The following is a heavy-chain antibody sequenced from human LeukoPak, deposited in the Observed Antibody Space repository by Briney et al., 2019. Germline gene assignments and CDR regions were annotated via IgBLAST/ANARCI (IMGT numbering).Heavy chain of an antibody. CDR1: GGSISSYY. V-gene: IGHV4-59*08. Sequence: SETLSLTCTVSGGSISSYYWSWIRQPPGKGVEWIGYIYYSGSTNYNPSLKSRVTISVDTSKNQFSLKLSSVTAADTAVYYCARLINDFWSGYYRDYWGQGTLVTVSS. CDR3: ARLINDFWSGYYRDY. CDR2: IYYSGST. D-gene: IGHD3-3*01. J-gene: IGHJ4*02.